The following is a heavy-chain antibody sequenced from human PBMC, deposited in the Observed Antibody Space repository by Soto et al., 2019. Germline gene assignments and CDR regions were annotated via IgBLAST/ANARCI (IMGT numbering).Heavy chain of an antibody. CDR1: GYTFTSYG. J-gene: IGHJ6*02. Sequence: ASVKVSCKASGYTFTSYGISWVRQAPGQGLEGMGWISAYNGNTNYAQTLQGRVTVTTDTSTSTAYMELMSLRSDDTAVYYCARDSKYYGLGVWSQGTTDRDSS. CDR3: ARDSKYYGLGV. CDR2: ISAYNGNT. V-gene: IGHV1-18*01.